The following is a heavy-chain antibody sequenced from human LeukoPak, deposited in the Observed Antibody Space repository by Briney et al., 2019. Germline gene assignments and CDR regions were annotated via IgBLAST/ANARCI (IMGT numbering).Heavy chain of an antibody. CDR1: GYTFTNYY. CDR3: ARDPAPYYDSSGEDY. CDR2: INPSGGST. D-gene: IGHD3-22*01. V-gene: IGHV1-46*01. Sequence: ASVKVSCKASGYTFTNYYMHWVRQAPGQGLEWMGIINPSGGSTNYAQKFQGRVTMTRDMSTSTVYMELSSLRSDDTAVYYCARDPAPYYDSSGEDYWGQGTLVTVSS. J-gene: IGHJ4*02.